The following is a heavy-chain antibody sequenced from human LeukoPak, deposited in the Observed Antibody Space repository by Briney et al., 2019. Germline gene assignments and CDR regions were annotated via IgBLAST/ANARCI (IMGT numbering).Heavy chain of an antibody. CDR2: VNPNSGGT. J-gene: IGHJ5*02. CDR1: GYTFSGYY. D-gene: IGHD3-3*01. V-gene: IGHV1-2*02. CDR3: ARDPVTIFGVVSDSFDP. Sequence: GASVKVSCKASGYTFSGYYMHWVRQAPGQGLEWMGWVNPNSGGTNYAQKFQARVTMPRDTPISTAYMELSRLRSDDTAVYYCARDPVTIFGVVSDSFDPWGQGTLVTVSS.